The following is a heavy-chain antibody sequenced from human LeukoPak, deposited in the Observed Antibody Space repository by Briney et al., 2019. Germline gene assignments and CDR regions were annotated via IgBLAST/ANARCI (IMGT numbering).Heavy chain of an antibody. Sequence: SETLSLTCTASGVSISGSSYYWGWIRQPPGKGLEWIESIYYDGSTYFNPSLKTRVTISFDTSRNQFSLRLSSVTAAGTAVYSCERRATSGWFDPWGEGTLVTVSS. V-gene: IGHV4-39*01. CDR3: ERRATSGWFDP. J-gene: IGHJ5*02. CDR2: IYYDGST. CDR1: GVSISGSSYY. D-gene: IGHD1-26*01.